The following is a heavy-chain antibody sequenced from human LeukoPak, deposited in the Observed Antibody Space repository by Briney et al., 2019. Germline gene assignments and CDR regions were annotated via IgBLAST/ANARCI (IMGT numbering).Heavy chain of an antibody. CDR1: GFTFSSYS. CDR3: ARAVRYYGSGSDY. CDR2: ISSSSSYI. D-gene: IGHD3-10*01. V-gene: IGHV3-21*01. Sequence: GGSLRLSCAASGFTFSSYSMNWVRQAPGKGLEWVSSISSSSSYIYYADSVKGRFTISRDNAKNSLYLQMNSLRAEDTAVYYCARAVRYYGSGSDYWGQGTLVTVSS. J-gene: IGHJ4*02.